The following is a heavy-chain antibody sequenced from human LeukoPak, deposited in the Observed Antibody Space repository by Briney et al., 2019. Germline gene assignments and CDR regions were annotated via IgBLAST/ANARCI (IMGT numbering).Heavy chain of an antibody. J-gene: IGHJ4*02. V-gene: IGHV3-7*05. Sequence: PGGSLRLSCAASRFTLSSYWMSWVRQAPGKGLEWVANIKQDGNEKYYVDSVEGRFTIPRDNAKNSLYLQMNSLRVEDTAVYYCARDYQGHFEYWGQGTLVTVSS. CDR1: RFTLSSYW. CDR2: IKQDGNEK. D-gene: IGHD2-2*01. CDR3: ARDYQGHFEY.